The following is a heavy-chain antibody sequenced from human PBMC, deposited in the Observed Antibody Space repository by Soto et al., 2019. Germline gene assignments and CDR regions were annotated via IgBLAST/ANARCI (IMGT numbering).Heavy chain of an antibody. CDR3: ARLDSGSYPYYYYYGMDV. CDR1: GYSFTNYR. J-gene: IGHJ6*02. D-gene: IGHD1-26*01. V-gene: IGHV5-51*01. Sequence: GESLKISCKGSGYSFTNYRIVWVRQMSGKGLEWMGIIYPGDSDATYSPSFQGQVIISADKSISTAYLQWSSLKASDTAMYYCARLDSGSYPYYYYYGMDVWGQGTTVTVSS. CDR2: IYPGDSDA.